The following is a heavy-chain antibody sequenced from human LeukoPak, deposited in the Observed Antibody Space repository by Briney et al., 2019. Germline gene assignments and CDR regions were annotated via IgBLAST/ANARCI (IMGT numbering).Heavy chain of an antibody. CDR2: IHSSGST. J-gene: IGHJ4*02. Sequence: SSETLSLTCTVSGGTISSYYWNWIRQPPGKGLEWVGYIHSSGSTKYNPSLKSRVTISVDTSKNQFSLKLSSVTAADRAAYYCARWYSSGWAFDYWGQGTLVTVSS. D-gene: IGHD6-19*01. CDR1: GGTISSYY. CDR3: ARWYSSGWAFDY. V-gene: IGHV4-59*08.